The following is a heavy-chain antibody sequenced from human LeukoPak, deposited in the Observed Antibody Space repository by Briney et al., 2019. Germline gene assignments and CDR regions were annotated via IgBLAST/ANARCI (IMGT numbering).Heavy chain of an antibody. V-gene: IGHV4-61*02. CDR3: TGHSRSGTH. CDR2: IYTSGST. J-gene: IGHJ4*02. D-gene: IGHD2-15*01. Sequence: SQTLSLTCTVSGGSISSGSYYWSWIRQPAGKGLEWIGRIYTSGSTNYNPSLKSRVTISVDTSKNQFSLKLSSVAAADTAVYYCTGHSRSGTHWGQGTLVTVSS. CDR1: GGSISSGSYY.